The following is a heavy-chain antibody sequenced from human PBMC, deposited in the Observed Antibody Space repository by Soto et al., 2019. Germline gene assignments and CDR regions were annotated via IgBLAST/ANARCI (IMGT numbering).Heavy chain of an antibody. V-gene: IGHV3-23*01. D-gene: IGHD3-3*01. J-gene: IGHJ6*02. CDR2: ISGSGGST. CDR1: GFTFSSYA. Sequence: GGSLRLSCAASGFTFSSYAMSWVRQAPGKGLEWVSAISGSGGSTYYADSVKGRFTISRDNSKNTLYLQMNSLRAEDTAVYYCAKVMYYDFWSGSSVSGYYYGMDVWGQGTTVIVSS. CDR3: AKVMYYDFWSGSSVSGYYYGMDV.